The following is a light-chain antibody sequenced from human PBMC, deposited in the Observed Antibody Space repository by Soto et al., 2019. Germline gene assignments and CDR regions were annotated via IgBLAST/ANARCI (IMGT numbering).Light chain of an antibody. V-gene: IGKV1-5*01. J-gene: IGKJ1*01. CDR2: HAS. CDR1: QSISNW. CDR3: LQDINYPWT. Sequence: DIQMTQSPATLPASVGDRFAITFVASQSISNWLAWYQQKPGTAPKVLIYHASNLQSGVPPRFSGSGSGTDFTLAISSLQPEDSATYYCLQDINYPWTFGQGTKVDIK.